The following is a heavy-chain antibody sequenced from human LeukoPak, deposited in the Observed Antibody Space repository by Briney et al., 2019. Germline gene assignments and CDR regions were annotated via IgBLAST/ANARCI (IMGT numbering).Heavy chain of an antibody. V-gene: IGHV1-18*01. Sequence: GASVKVSCKAPAYTVIKDGISWVRHATGQGLEWSGWINCYNGNTNYAQKLQGRVSMTTDTSTNTGYMELRSLRSDDTAEYYCAREGAGSGWPDYWGKGTLVTVSS. D-gene: IGHD6-19*01. J-gene: IGHJ4*02. CDR1: AYTVIKDG. CDR2: INCYNGNT. CDR3: AREGAGSGWPDY.